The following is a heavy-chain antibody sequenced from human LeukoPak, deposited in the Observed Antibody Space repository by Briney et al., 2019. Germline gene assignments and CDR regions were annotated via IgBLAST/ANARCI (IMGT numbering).Heavy chain of an antibody. J-gene: IGHJ6*02. Sequence: GSLRLSCAASGFTFSSYAMHWVRQAPGKGLEYVSAISSNGGSTYYANSVKGRFTISRDNSKNTLYLQMGSLRAEDMAVYYCATTYYDFWSGPYGMDVWGQGTTVTVSS. CDR2: ISSNGGST. CDR3: ATTYYDFWSGPYGMDV. D-gene: IGHD3-3*01. CDR1: GFTFSSYA. V-gene: IGHV3-64*01.